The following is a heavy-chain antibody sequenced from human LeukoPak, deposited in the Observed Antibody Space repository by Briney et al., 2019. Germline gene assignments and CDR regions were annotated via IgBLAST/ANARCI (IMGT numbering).Heavy chain of an antibody. CDR2: IYYSGST. V-gene: IGHV4-59*01. CDR3: ARDIYGGNGNFDY. D-gene: IGHD4-23*01. CDR1: GGSISSYY. J-gene: IGHJ4*02. Sequence: PSETLSLTCTVSGGSISSYYWSWIRQPPGKGLEWIGYIYYSGSTNYNPSLKSRVTISVDTSKNQFSLKLSSVTAADTAVYYCARDIYGGNGNFDYWGQGTLVTVSS.